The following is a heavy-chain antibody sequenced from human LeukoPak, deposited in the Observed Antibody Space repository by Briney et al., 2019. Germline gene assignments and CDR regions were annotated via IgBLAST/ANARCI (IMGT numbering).Heavy chain of an antibody. D-gene: IGHD3-3*01. Sequence: GASVKVSCKASGYTFTDYYMHWVQQAPGKGLEWMGRVDPEDGETIYAEKFQGRVTITADTSTDTAYMELSCLRSEDTAVYYCATSVPDLPYYFDYWGQGTLVTVSS. CDR1: GYTFTDYY. CDR3: ATSVPDLPYYFDY. CDR2: VDPEDGET. V-gene: IGHV1-69-2*01. J-gene: IGHJ4*02.